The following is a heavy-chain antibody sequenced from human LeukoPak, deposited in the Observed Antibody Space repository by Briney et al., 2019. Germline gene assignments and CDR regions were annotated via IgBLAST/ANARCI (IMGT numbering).Heavy chain of an antibody. Sequence: PSETLSLTCTVSGGSISSSAYHWGWIRQPPGKGLEWIGEINHSGSTNYNPSLKSRVTISVDTSKNQFSLKLSSVTAADTAVYYCARGTTRQWLVGGRYFDYWGQGTLVTVSS. CDR2: INHSGST. CDR3: ARGTTRQWLVGGRYFDY. V-gene: IGHV4-39*07. J-gene: IGHJ4*02. CDR1: GGSISSSAYH. D-gene: IGHD6-19*01.